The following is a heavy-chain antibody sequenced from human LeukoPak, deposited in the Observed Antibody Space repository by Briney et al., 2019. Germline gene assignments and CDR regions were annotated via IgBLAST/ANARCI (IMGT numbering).Heavy chain of an antibody. Sequence: GGSLRLSCAASGFTFSTYSMNWVRQAPGKGLEWVSFIDTSGTYIYYGESMKGRFTISRGNAKNSLYLQMNGLRAEDTAVYYCARGRSITLLRGVAMSDGFDIWGQGTMVAVSS. CDR3: ARGRSITLLRGVAMSDGFDI. J-gene: IGHJ3*02. CDR1: GFTFSTYS. V-gene: IGHV3-21*01. D-gene: IGHD3-10*01. CDR2: IDTSGTYI.